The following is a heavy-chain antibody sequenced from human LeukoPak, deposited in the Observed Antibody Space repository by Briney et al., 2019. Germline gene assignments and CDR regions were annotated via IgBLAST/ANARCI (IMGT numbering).Heavy chain of an antibody. D-gene: IGHD3-10*02. CDR2: IYYSGST. V-gene: IGHV4-39*07. CDR3: WSYVYAFDI. Sequence: SETLSLTRTVSGGSISSSSYYWGWIRQPPGKGLEWIGSIYYSGSTYYNPSLKSRVTISVDTSKNQFSLKLSSVTAADTAVYYCWSYVYAFDIWGQGTMVTVSS. CDR1: GGSISSSSYY. J-gene: IGHJ3*02.